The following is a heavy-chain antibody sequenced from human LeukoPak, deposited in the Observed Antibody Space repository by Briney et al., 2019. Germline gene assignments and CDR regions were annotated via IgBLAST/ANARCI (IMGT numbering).Heavy chain of an antibody. D-gene: IGHD2-2*01. Sequence: SETLSLTCTVSGGSISSSSYYWGWIRQPSGKGLEWIGSIYYSGSTYYNPSLKSRVTISVDTSKNQFSLKLSSVTAADTAVYYCARQNHIVVVPAGDEEPSFNAYYYGMDVWGQGTTVTVSS. J-gene: IGHJ6*02. CDR1: GGSISSSSYY. V-gene: IGHV4-39*01. CDR3: ARQNHIVVVPAGDEEPSFNAYYYGMDV. CDR2: IYYSGST.